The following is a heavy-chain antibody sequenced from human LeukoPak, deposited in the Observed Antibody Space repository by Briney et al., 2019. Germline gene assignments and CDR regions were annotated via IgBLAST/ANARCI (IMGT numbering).Heavy chain of an antibody. CDR2: IFYSGTT. J-gene: IGHJ4*02. D-gene: IGHD3-3*01. Sequence: PSETLSLTCNVSGGSISSSSYYWGWIRQPPGKGLEWIGNIFYSGTTYYNPSLKSRVTISVDTSKNRFSLKLSSVTAADTAVYYCARDFGDGYFDYWGQGTLVTVSS. V-gene: IGHV4-39*07. CDR3: ARDFGDGYFDY. CDR1: GGSISSSSYY.